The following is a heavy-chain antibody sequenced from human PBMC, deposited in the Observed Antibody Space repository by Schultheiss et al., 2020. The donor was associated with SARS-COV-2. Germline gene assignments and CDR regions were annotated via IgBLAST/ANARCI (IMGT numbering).Heavy chain of an antibody. J-gene: IGHJ3*02. D-gene: IGHD3-22*01. CDR1: GFTFSSYA. V-gene: IGHV3-30*01. Sequence: GGSLRLSCAASGFTFSSYAMHWVRQAPGKGLEWVAVISYDGSNKYYADSVKGRFTISRDNSKNTLYLQMNSLRAEDTAVYYCAREGHYYDSSGYRMGAFDIWGQGTMVTVSS. CDR3: AREGHYYDSSGYRMGAFDI. CDR2: ISYDGSNK.